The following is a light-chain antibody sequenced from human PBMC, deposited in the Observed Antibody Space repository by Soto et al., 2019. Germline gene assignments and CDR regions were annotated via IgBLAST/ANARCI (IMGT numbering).Light chain of an antibody. CDR3: SSYTGKDTVV. J-gene: IGLJ2*01. CDR2: EVS. Sequence: QSALTQPASVSGSPGQSITISCTGTSSDVGGFNYVSWFQKHPDKAPKLLIYEVSDRPSGVSNRFSGSKSGNTASLTIFGLQAEDEADYYCSSYTGKDTVVFGGGTKLTVL. CDR1: SSDVGGFNY. V-gene: IGLV2-14*03.